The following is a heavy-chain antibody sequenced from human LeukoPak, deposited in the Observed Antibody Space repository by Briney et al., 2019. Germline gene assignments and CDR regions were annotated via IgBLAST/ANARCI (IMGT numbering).Heavy chain of an antibody. CDR3: AKDNWATYDSSGYTDY. CDR1: GFTFTKAW. D-gene: IGHD3-22*01. Sequence: PGGSLRLSCAASGFTFTKAWMNWVRQAPGKGLEWVGRSKSKTDGGTTDYAAPVKGRFTISRDNSKNTLYLQMNSLRAEDTAVYYCAKDNWATYDSSGYTDYWGQGTLVTVSS. V-gene: IGHV3-15*01. J-gene: IGHJ4*02. CDR2: SKSKTDGGTT.